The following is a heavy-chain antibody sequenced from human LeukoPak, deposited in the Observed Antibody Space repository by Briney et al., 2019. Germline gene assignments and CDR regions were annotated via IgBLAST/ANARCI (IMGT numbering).Heavy chain of an antibody. Sequence: SETLSLTCTVSGGSISSGSYYWSWIRQPAGKGLEWIGRIYTSGSTNYNPSLKSRVTISVDTSKNQFSLKLSSVTAADTAVYYCASMTYYYDSSGYYYEGNFAYWGQGTLVTVSS. CDR2: IYTSGST. J-gene: IGHJ4*02. CDR3: ASMTYYYDSSGYYYEGNFAY. CDR1: GGSISSGSYY. D-gene: IGHD3-22*01. V-gene: IGHV4-61*02.